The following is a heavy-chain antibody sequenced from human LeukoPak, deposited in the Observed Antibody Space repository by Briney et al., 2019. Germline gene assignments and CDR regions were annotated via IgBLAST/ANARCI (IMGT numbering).Heavy chain of an antibody. CDR1: GFTFSSYG. CDR3: AKDGVGTTSLYFFDY. CDR2: ISGGGDST. D-gene: IGHD1-26*01. J-gene: IGHJ4*02. Sequence: GGSLRLSCGASGFTFSSYGMSWVRQTPGKGLECVSGISGGGDSTDYADSVKGRFTISRDNSKNTLYLQMNSLRAEDTAIYYCAKDGVGTTSLYFFDYWGQGTLVTVSS. V-gene: IGHV3-23*01.